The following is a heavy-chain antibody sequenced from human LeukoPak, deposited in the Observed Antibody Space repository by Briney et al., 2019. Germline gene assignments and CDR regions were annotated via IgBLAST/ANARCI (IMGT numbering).Heavy chain of an antibody. D-gene: IGHD5-12*01. CDR3: TRDLSGYSGYGFFDY. V-gene: IGHV3-49*04. CDR2: IRSKAYGGTT. CDR1: GFTFGDYA. J-gene: IGHJ4*02. Sequence: GGSLRLSCTASGFTFGDYAMSWVRQAPGKGLEWVGFIRSKAYGGTTEYAASVKGRFTISRDDSKSIAYLQMNSLKTEDTAVYYCTRDLSGYSGYGFFDYWGQGTLVTVPS.